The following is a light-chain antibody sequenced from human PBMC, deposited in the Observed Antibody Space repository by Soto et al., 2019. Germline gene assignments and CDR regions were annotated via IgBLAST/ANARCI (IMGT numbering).Light chain of an antibody. CDR1: QSVSSSY. CDR2: DAS. CDR3: QQYGSSPRT. J-gene: IGKJ1*01. V-gene: IGKV3-20*01. Sequence: EILLTQSPGTLSLSPGERATLSCRASQSVSSSYLAWYQQKPGQAPRLLIYDASSSATGISDRFSGSGSGTDFTLTISRLEPEDFAVYYCQQYGSSPRTFGQGTKVDI.